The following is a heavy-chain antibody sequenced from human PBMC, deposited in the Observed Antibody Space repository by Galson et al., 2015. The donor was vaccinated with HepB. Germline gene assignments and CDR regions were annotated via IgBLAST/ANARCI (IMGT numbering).Heavy chain of an antibody. V-gene: IGHV3-7*03. Sequence: SLRLSCAASGFSFSRYWMSWVRQAPGKGLECVANIKEDGSEKYYVDSVKGRFTISRDNAKNSVFLQMDSLRAEDTAVYYCARDGPLLSLGFAFDIWGQGTMVTVSS. D-gene: IGHD2-2*01. CDR2: IKEDGSEK. CDR1: GFSFSRYW. CDR3: ARDGPLLSLGFAFDI. J-gene: IGHJ3*02.